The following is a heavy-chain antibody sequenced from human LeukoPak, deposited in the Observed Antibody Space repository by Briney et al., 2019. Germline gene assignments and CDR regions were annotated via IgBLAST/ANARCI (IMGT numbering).Heavy chain of an antibody. CDR2: IYYSGST. Sequence: PSETLSLTCTVSGGSISSGDYYWSWIRQPPGKGLEWIGYIYYSGSTYYNPSLKSRVTISVDKSTNQFSLKLSSVTAADTAVYYCARGGITVTTHFDYWGQGTLVTVSS. J-gene: IGHJ4*02. V-gene: IGHV4-30-4*08. CDR1: GGSISSGDYY. CDR3: ARGGITVTTHFDY. D-gene: IGHD4-17*01.